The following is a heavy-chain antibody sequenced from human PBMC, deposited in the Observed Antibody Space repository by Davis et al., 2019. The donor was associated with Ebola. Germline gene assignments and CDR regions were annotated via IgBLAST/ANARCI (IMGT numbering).Heavy chain of an antibody. J-gene: IGHJ6*03. V-gene: IGHV5-51*01. CDR3: ARRGWDLHYYYYMDV. D-gene: IGHD1-26*01. CDR2: IHPGHLDT. CDR1: GYTFTSYW. Sequence: GESLKISCKASGYTFTSYWIDWVRQMPGKGLEWMGIIHPGHLDTRYSPSFQGQVTISVDKSTNTAFLQWSSLEDSDTATYYCARRGWDLHYYYYMDVWGEGTTVTVS.